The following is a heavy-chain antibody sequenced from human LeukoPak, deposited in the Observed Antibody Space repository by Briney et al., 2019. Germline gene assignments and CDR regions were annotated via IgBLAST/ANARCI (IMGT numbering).Heavy chain of an antibody. V-gene: IGHV1-69*05. J-gene: IGHJ3*02. Sequence: SVKVSCKASGGTFSSYAISWVRQAPGQGLEWMGRIIPIFGTANYAQKFQGRVTSTTDESTSTAYMELSSLRSEDTAVYYCARATSYYYDSSDPGQAFDIWGQGTMVTVSS. CDR2: IIPIFGTA. CDR1: GGTFSSYA. D-gene: IGHD3-22*01. CDR3: ARATSYYYDSSDPGQAFDI.